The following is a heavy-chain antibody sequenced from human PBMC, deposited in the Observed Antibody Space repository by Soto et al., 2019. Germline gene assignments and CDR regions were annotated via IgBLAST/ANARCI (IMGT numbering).Heavy chain of an antibody. CDR1: GGTFSSYA. Sequence: GASVKVSWKASGGTFSSYAISWVRQAPGQGLEWMGGIIPIFGTANYAQKFQGRVTITADESTSTAYMELSSLRSEDTAVYYCARALARGGTLNWFDPWGQGTLVTVSS. V-gene: IGHV1-69*13. D-gene: IGHD3-3*02. CDR2: IIPIFGTA. J-gene: IGHJ5*02. CDR3: ARALARGGTLNWFDP.